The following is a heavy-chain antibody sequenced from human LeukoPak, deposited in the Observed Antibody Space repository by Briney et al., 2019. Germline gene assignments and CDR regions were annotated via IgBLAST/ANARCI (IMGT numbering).Heavy chain of an antibody. CDR1: GYTFTGYY. V-gene: IGHV1-2*06. CDR2: INPNNGGT. D-gene: IGHD6-19*01. CDR3: ARDLSGWYGDFDY. J-gene: IGHJ4*02. Sequence: ALVKVSCKASGYTFTGYYIHWVRQAPGQGLEWMGRINPNNGGTNYAQKFQGRVTMTRDTSISTAYMELSRLRSDDTAVYYCARDLSGWYGDFDYWGQGTLVTVSS.